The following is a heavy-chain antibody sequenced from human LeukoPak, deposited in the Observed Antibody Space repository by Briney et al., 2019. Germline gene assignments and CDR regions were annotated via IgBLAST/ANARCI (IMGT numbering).Heavy chain of an antibody. CDR3: ARLYSSGWYFYYYYYMDV. CDR1: GYTFTSYD. J-gene: IGHJ6*03. CDR2: MNPNSGNT. V-gene: IGHV1-8*01. Sequence: ASVKVSCKASGYTFTSYDINWVRQATGQGLEWMGWMNPNSGNTGYAQKFQGRVTMTRNTSMSTAYMELSSLRSEDTAVYYCARLYSSGWYFYYYYYMDVWGKGTTVTVSS. D-gene: IGHD6-19*01.